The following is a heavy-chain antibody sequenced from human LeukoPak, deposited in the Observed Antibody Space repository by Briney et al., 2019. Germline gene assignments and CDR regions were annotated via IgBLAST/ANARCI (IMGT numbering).Heavy chain of an antibody. D-gene: IGHD3-16*01. CDR3: AKVVGVYFDY. V-gene: IGHV3-30*02. CDR1: GFTFSSYG. J-gene: IGHJ4*02. Sequence: GGSLRLPCAASGFTFSSYGMHWVRQAPGKGLEWVAFIRYDGSNKYYADSVKGRFTISRDNSKNTLYLQMNSLRAEDTAVYYCAKVVGVYFDYWGQGTLVTVSS. CDR2: IRYDGSNK.